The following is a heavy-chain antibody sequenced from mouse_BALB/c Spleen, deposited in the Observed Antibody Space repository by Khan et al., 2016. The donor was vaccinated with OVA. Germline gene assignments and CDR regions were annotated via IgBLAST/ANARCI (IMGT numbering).Heavy chain of an antibody. D-gene: IGHD2-14*01. CDR1: GFTFTNYG. Sequence: QIQLVQSGPELKKPGETVQISCKASGFTFTNYGMNWVKQAPGKGLKWMGWINTYTGEPSFADDFTGRFAFSLATSASTAYLQINSLKNEDTATYFCARVGYNGTMDCWGQGTSVTVSS. V-gene: IGHV9-3-1*01. J-gene: IGHJ4*01. CDR2: INTYTGEP. CDR3: ARVGYNGTMDC.